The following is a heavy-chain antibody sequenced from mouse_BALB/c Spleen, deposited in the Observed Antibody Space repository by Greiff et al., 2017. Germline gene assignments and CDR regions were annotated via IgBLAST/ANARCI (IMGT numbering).Heavy chain of an antibody. CDR3: ARSGIYYGYDTAMDY. CDR1: GFTFSSFG. V-gene: IGHV5-17*02. CDR2: ISSGSSTI. J-gene: IGHJ4*01. Sequence: EVKLMESGGGLVQPGGSRKLSCAASGFTFSSFGMHWVRQAPEKGLEWVAYISSGSSTIYYADTVKGRFTISRDNPKNTLFLQMTSLRSADTAMYYCARSGIYYGYDTAMDYWGQGTSVTVSS. D-gene: IGHD2-2*01.